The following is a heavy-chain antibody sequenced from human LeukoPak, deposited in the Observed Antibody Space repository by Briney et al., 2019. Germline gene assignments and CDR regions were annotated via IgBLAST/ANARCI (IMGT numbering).Heavy chain of an antibody. V-gene: IGHV4-59*08. CDR1: GGSISGYF. Sequence: KPSETLSLTCTVSGGSISGYFWSWIRQPPGKGLELIGYLYYSGSTNYNPSLKSRVTVSVDTSKDQFSLRLSSVTAADTAVYYCERLLAVGGGDAFDIWGQGKMVTVSS. CDR3: ERLLAVGGGDAFDI. J-gene: IGHJ3*02. D-gene: IGHD6-13*01. CDR2: LYYSGST.